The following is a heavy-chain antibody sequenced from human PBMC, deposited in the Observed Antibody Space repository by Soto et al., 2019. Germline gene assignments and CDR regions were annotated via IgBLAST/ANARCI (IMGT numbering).Heavy chain of an antibody. CDR2: ISGSGGST. V-gene: IGHV3-23*01. CDR1: GFTFSSYA. D-gene: IGHD3-3*01. J-gene: IGHJ4*02. Sequence: TGGSLRLSCAASGFTFSSYAMSWVRQAPGKGLEWVSAISGSGGSTYYADSVKGRFTISRDNSKNTLYLQMNSLRAEDTAVYYCAKDQYYDFWSGSFDYWGQGTLVTVSS. CDR3: AKDQYYDFWSGSFDY.